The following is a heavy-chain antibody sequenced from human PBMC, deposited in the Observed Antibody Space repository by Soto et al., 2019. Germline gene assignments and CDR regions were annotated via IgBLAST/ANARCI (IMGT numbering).Heavy chain of an antibody. J-gene: IGHJ4*02. CDR2: IYYSGST. D-gene: IGHD2-21*01. Sequence: PSETLSLTCTVSGGSISSGDYYWSWIRQPPGKGLEWIGYIYYSGSTYYNPSLKSRVTISVDTSKNQFSLKLSSVTAADTAVYYCARVSGDYYFYYWGQGTLVTVSS. CDR3: ARVSGDYYFYY. CDR1: GGSISSGDYY. V-gene: IGHV4-30-4*01.